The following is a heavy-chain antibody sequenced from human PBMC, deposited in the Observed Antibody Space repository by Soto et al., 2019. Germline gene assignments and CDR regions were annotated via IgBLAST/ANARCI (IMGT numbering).Heavy chain of an antibody. Sequence: QVQLQESGPGLVKPSETLSLTCSVSGGSVSNASFYWTWIRQAPVTGLEYIGSIFYTGVTNYNPSLSSRVTISLDTSKNHFSLTLNSMTAADTAVYYCVRVLDSSWYADLWGRGTLVTVSS. CDR3: VRVLDSSWYADL. CDR2: IFYTGVT. V-gene: IGHV4-61*03. D-gene: IGHD3-22*01. CDR1: GGSVSNASFY. J-gene: IGHJ2*01.